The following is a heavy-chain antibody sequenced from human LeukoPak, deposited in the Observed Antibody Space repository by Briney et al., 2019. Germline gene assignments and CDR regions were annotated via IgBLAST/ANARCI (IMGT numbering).Heavy chain of an antibody. CDR3: ARAEGYGAIDY. CDR1: GFTFSSYS. D-gene: IGHD5-12*01. J-gene: IGHJ4*02. Sequence: GGSLRLSCAASGFTFSSYSMNWVRQAPGKGLEWVSYISSSSSTIYYADSVKGRFTISRDNAKNSLYLQMNSLRAEDTALYYCARAEGYGAIDYWGQGTLVIVSS. V-gene: IGHV3-48*04. CDR2: ISSSSSTI.